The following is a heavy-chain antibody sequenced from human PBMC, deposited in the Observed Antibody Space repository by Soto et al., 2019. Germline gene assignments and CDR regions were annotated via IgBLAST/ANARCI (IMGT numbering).Heavy chain of an antibody. CDR2: IIPIFGTA. CDR3: ARDRQNYYDSSGYYYRLDY. V-gene: IGHV1-69*01. D-gene: IGHD3-22*01. J-gene: IGHJ4*02. CDR1: GGTFSSYA. Sequence: VQLVQSGAEVKKPGSSVKVSCKASGGTFSSYAISWVRQAPGQGLEWMGGIIPIFGTANYAQKFQGRVTITADESTSTAYMELSSLRSEDTAVYYCARDRQNYYDSSGYYYRLDYWGQGTLVTVSS.